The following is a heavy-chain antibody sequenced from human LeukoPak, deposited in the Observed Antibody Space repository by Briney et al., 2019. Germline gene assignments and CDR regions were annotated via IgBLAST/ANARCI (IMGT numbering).Heavy chain of an antibody. D-gene: IGHD3-10*01. Sequence: GESLKISCKGSGYSFTSYWIGWVRQMPGKGLEWMGIIYPGDSDTRYSPSFQGQVTISADKSISTAYLQWSSLKASDTAMYYCARPVLKSRYYGSGISNWFDPWGQGTLVTVSS. V-gene: IGHV5-51*01. J-gene: IGHJ5*02. CDR3: ARPVLKSRYYGSGISNWFDP. CDR2: IYPGDSDT. CDR1: GYSFTSYW.